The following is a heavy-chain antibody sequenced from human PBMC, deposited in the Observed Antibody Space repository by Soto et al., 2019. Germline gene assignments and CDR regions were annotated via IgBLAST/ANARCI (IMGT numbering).Heavy chain of an antibody. V-gene: IGHV3-9*01. CDR3: AKVSVITMVREYYFDY. CDR2: ISWNSGSI. D-gene: IGHD3-10*01. Sequence: GGSLRLSCAASGFTFDDYAMHWVRQAPGKGLEWVSGISWNSGSIGYADSVKGRFTISRDNAKNSLYLQMNSLRAEDTALYYCAKVSVITMVREYYFDYWGQGTLVTVSS. CDR1: GFTFDDYA. J-gene: IGHJ4*02.